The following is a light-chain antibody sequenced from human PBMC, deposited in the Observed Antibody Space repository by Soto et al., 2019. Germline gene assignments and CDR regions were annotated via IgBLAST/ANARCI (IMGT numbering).Light chain of an antibody. J-gene: IGKJ4*01. CDR2: TIS. Sequence: FQLTQSTSFLAASVGDRLSITCRARQDIKRFLAWYQQKPGKAPKLLIYTISTLQSGVPSRFSGSGSGTEFTLTISSLQPDDFATYYCQQVNTYPVTFGGRT. V-gene: IGKV1-9*01. CDR1: QDIKRF. CDR3: QQVNTYPVT.